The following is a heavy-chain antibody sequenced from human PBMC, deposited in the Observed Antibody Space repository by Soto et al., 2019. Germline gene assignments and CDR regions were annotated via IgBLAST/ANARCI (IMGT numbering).Heavy chain of an antibody. V-gene: IGHV3-30*18. D-gene: IGHD3-3*01. CDR3: AKLVGGVKAIGAPGDWLDP. CDR2: ISHDGSEK. Sequence: QVQLVESGGGVVQPGDSLRLSCAASGFIFSGYGMHWIRQAPGKGLEWVAVISHDGSEKYYGDSVKGRCTVSRDNSNNTLFLQIDSLRAEDTAVYYCAKLVGGVKAIGAPGDWLDPWGQGTLVTVSS. J-gene: IGHJ5*02. CDR1: GFIFSGYG.